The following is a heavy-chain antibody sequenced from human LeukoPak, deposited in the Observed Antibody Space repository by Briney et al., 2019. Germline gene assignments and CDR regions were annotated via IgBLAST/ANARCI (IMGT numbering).Heavy chain of an antibody. CDR2: IYYSGST. J-gene: IGHJ3*02. V-gene: IGHV4-59*08. D-gene: IGHD6-13*01. CDR3: ARSSSSWALDAFDI. Sequence: SETLSLTCTVSGGSISSYYWSWIRQPPGKGLEWIGYIYYSGSTNYNPSLKSRVTISVDTSKNQFSLKLSSVTAADTAVYYCARSSSSWALDAFDIWGQGTMVTVSS. CDR1: GGSISSYY.